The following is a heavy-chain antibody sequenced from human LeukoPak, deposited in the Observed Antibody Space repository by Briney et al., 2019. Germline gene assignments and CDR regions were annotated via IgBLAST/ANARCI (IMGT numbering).Heavy chain of an antibody. CDR2: INPSGGTT. J-gene: IGHJ5*02. CDR1: GYTFTSYY. CDR3: ARDNSVGDYAWWFDP. V-gene: IGHV1-46*01. D-gene: IGHD1-26*01. Sequence: ASVKASCKASGYTFTSYYMHWVRQAPGQGLEWTGLINPSGGTTRYAQKFQGRVTMTRDLSTSTDYMELSSLRSDDTAVYFCARDNSVGDYAWWFDPWGQGTLVTVSS.